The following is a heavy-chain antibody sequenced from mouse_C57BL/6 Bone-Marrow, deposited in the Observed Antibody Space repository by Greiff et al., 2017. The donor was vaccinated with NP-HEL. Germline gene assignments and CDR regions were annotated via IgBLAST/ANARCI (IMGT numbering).Heavy chain of an antibody. D-gene: IGHD2-4*01. CDR2: IYPGSGST. Sequence: VQLQQPGAELVKPGASVKMSCKASGYTFTSYWITWVKQRPGQGLEWIGDIYPGSGSTNYNEKFKSKATLTVDTSSSTAYMQLSSLTSEDSAVYYCARRGYDYDVYWYFDVWGTGTTVTVSS. V-gene: IGHV1-55*01. CDR1: GYTFTSYW. CDR3: ARRGYDYDVYWYFDV. J-gene: IGHJ1*03.